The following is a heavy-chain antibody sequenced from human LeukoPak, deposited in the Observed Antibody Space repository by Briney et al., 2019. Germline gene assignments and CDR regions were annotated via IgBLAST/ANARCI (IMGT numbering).Heavy chain of an antibody. J-gene: IGHJ6*03. CDR2: INHSGST. V-gene: IGHV4-4*02. CDR3: ARLGDIGREYFGESYYYYYMDV. CDR1: GGSISSSNW. Sequence: PSETLSLTCAVSGGSISSSNWWSWVRQPPGKGLEWIGEINHSGSTNYNPSLKSRVTISVDTSKNQFSLKLSSVTAADTAVYYCARLGDIGREYFGESYYYYYMDVWGKGTTVTISS. D-gene: IGHD3-10*01.